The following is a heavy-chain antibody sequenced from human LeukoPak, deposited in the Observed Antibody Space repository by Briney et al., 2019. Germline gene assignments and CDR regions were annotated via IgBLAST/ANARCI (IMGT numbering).Heavy chain of an antibody. Sequence: GGSLRLSCAASGFTLSNYNMNWVRQAPGKGLEWVSYISSSGTTIYYTDSVKGRFTISRDSAKNSLYLQMSSLRAEDTAVYYCARDLGSSSYTDYWGQGTLVTVSS. V-gene: IGHV3-48*01. CDR2: ISSSGTTI. CDR1: GFTLSNYN. CDR3: ARDLGSSSYTDY. J-gene: IGHJ4*02. D-gene: IGHD6-13*01.